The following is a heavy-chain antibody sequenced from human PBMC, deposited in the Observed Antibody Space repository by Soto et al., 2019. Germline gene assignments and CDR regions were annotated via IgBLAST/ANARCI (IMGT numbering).Heavy chain of an antibody. V-gene: IGHV5-10-1*01. CDR2: IDPSDSYT. CDR3: ERRAATYYYDSSGYYYFYS. D-gene: IGHD3-22*01. J-gene: IGHJ4*02. CDR1: GYSFTSYW. Sequence: PGESLKISCKGSGYSFTSYWISWVRQMPGKGLEWMGRIDPSDSYTNYSPSFQGHVTISADKSISTAYLQWSSLRASDTAMYYCERRAATYYYDSSGYYYFYSWGQETLGTVS.